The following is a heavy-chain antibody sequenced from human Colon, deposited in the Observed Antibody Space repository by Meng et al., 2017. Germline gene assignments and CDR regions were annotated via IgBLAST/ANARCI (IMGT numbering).Heavy chain of an antibody. CDR1: CGSISSSNY. CDR2: IYLSGSP. Sequence: VDLQDVGPGLVELSGTRLLPCAVSCGSISSSNYWSWGRQPPGKGLEWIGQIYLSGSPSYNPSLESRVTISVDKSKNQLSLRLTSVTAADTAIYYCARHGGWHFDYWGQGTLVTVSS. V-gene: IGHV4-4*02. D-gene: IGHD6-19*01. CDR3: ARHGGWHFDY. J-gene: IGHJ4*02.